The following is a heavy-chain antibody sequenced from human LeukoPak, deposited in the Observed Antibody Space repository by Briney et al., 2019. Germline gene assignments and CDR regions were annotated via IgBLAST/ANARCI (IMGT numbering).Heavy chain of an antibody. Sequence: ASVKVSCKASGGTFSSYAISWVRQAPGQGLEWVGGIIPIFGTANYAQKFQGRVTITADKSTSTAYMELSSLRSEDTAVYYCARANPGNSFDYWGQGTLVTVSS. J-gene: IGHJ4*02. D-gene: IGHD1-14*01. V-gene: IGHV1-69*06. CDR2: IIPIFGTA. CDR3: ARANPGNSFDY. CDR1: GGTFSSYA.